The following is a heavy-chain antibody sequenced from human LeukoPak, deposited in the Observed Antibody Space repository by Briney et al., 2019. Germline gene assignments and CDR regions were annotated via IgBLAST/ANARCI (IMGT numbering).Heavy chain of an antibody. CDR1: GYTFTSYD. CDR2: MNPNSGNT. Sequence: GASVKVSCKASGYTFTSYDINWVRQATGQGLEWMGWMNPNSGNTGYVQMFQGRVTMTRNTSISTAYMELSRLRSDDTAVYYCARDGVWQQLVTRYMDVWGKGTTVTVSS. CDR3: ARDGVWQQLVTRYMDV. D-gene: IGHD6-13*01. J-gene: IGHJ6*03. V-gene: IGHV1-8*01.